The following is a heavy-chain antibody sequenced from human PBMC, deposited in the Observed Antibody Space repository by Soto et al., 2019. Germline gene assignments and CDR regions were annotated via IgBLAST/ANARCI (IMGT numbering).Heavy chain of an antibody. CDR1: GGSISSYF. CDR3: ARDLAAVPRAFDY. D-gene: IGHD6-13*01. CDR2: VYYTGTT. J-gene: IGHJ4*02. V-gene: IGHV4-59*01. Sequence: LSLTCTVSGGSISSYFYIWVRQPPGTGPEWIGPVYYTGTTDYNPSLKSRVTISVDTSKTQFSLNLRSVTAADTAVYYCARDLAAVPRAFDYWGRGTLVTVSS.